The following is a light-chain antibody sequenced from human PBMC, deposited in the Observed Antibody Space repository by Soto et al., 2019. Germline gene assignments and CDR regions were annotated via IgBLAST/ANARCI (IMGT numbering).Light chain of an antibody. V-gene: IGLV2-14*01. J-gene: IGLJ1*01. Sequence: QSVLTQPASVSGSPGQSITISCTGTSSDVGGYIYVSWYQQHPGKAPKLIIYEVSNRPSGISNRFSGSKSGNTASLTISGLPAEDEADYYCCSYAGRYTDVFGTGTKVTVL. CDR2: EVS. CDR3: CSYAGRYTDV. CDR1: SSDVGGYIY.